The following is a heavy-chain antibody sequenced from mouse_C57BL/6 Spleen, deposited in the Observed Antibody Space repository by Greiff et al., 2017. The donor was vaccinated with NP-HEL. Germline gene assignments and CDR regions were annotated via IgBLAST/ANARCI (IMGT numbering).Heavy chain of an antibody. CDR3: AGSGDYDSGTYWDFDV. Sequence: QVHVKQPGAELVRPGSSVKLSCKASGYTFTSYWMHWVKQRPIQGLEWIGNIDPSDSETHYNQKFKDKATLTVDKSSSTAYMQLSSLTSEDSAVYYCAGSGDYDSGTYWDFDVWGTGTTVTVAS. V-gene: IGHV1-52*01. CDR2: IDPSDSET. D-gene: IGHD1-1*01. CDR1: GYTFTSYW. J-gene: IGHJ1*03.